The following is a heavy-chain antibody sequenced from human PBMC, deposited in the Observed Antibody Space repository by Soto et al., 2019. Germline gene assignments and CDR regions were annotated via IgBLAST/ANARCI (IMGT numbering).Heavy chain of an antibody. CDR3: AKGLSITMVRGVSGTQH. CDR1: GFTFSSYA. J-gene: IGHJ1*01. Sequence: GGSLRLSCAASGFTFSSYAMSWVRQAPGKGLERVSAISGSGGSTYYADSVKGRFTISRDNSKNTLYLQMNSLRAEDTAVYYCAKGLSITMVRGVSGTQHWGQGTLVTVYS. D-gene: IGHD3-10*01. V-gene: IGHV3-23*01. CDR2: ISGSGGST.